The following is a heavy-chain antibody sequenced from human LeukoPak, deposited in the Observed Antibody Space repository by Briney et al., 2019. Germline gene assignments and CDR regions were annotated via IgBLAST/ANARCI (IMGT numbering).Heavy chain of an antibody. CDR1: GFTFSSYA. V-gene: IGHV3-23*01. D-gene: IGHD6-19*01. Sequence: GGSLRLSCAASGFTFSSYAMSWVRQAPGRGLEWVSAISGSGGSTYYADSVKGRFTISRDNSKNTLYLQMNSLRAEDTAVYYCAKDDHGGSGWRDYFDYWGQGTLVTVSS. J-gene: IGHJ4*02. CDR2: ISGSGGST. CDR3: AKDDHGGSGWRDYFDY.